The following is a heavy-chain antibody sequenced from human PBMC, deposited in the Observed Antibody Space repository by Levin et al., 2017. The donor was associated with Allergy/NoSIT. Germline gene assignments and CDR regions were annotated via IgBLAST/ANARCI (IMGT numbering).Heavy chain of an antibody. CDR3: VTDESGDEDFDY. V-gene: IGHV3-48*01. CDR1: GFILRTSD. CDR2: ITKPSRTI. J-gene: IGHJ4*02. D-gene: IGHD7-27*01. Sequence: GESLKISCAASGFILRTSDMNWVRQAPGKGLEWISFITKPSRTISYADSVKGRFTVSRDNVKNLLYLDMNSLRAEATAVYYCVTDESGDEDFDYWGQGTLVTVSS.